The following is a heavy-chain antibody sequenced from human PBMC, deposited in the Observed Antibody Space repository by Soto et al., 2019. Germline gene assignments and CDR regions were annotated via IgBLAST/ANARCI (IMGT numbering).Heavy chain of an antibody. J-gene: IGHJ3*01. Sequence: SETLSLTCTVSGGSVSSGSDYWSWIRQPPGKGLEWIGYIHYSGNTNYNPSLKSRVTISVDTSKNQFSLRLSSVTAADTAVYYCASLDDYGDYDGSLFAFAFWGQGTMVTVSS. V-gene: IGHV4-61*01. CDR2: IHYSGNT. CDR3: ASLDDYGDYDGSLFAFAF. D-gene: IGHD4-17*01. CDR1: GGSVSSGSDY.